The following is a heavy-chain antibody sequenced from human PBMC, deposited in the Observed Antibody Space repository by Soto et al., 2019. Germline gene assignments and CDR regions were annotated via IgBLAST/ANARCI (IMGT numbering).Heavy chain of an antibody. J-gene: IGHJ6*03. V-gene: IGHV1-3*01. Sequence: ASVKVSCKASGYTFTSYAMHWVRQAPGQRLEWMGWINAGNGNTKYSQKFQGRVTITRDTSASTAYMELSSLRSEDTAVYYCARDRNVVVVAAPMDVWGKGTTVTVSS. CDR3: ARDRNVVVVAAPMDV. CDR2: INAGNGNT. CDR1: GYTFTSYA. D-gene: IGHD2-15*01.